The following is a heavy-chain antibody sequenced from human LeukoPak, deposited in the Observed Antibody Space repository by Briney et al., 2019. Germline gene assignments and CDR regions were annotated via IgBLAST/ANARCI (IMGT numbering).Heavy chain of an antibody. CDR2: IYPRDGST. V-gene: IGHV1-46*01. Sequence: GASVKVSCKASGYTFTSNYIHWVRQAPGQGLEWMGMIYPRDGSTSYAQKFQGRVTVTRDTSTSTVYMELSSLRSEDTAVYYCARQGGYSSAIGMGYWGQGTLVTVSS. CDR3: ARQGGYSSAIGMGY. D-gene: IGHD6-19*01. CDR1: GYTFTSNY. J-gene: IGHJ4*02.